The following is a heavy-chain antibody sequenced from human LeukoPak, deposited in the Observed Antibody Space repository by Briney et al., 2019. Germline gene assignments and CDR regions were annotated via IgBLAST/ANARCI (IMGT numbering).Heavy chain of an antibody. J-gene: IGHJ6*02. V-gene: IGHV3-23*01. CDR2: ISGSGGST. CDR1: GFTFSSYA. CDR3: AKDQGALYYYYGMDV. Sequence: TGGSLRLSCAASGFTFSSYAMSWVRQAPGKGLEWVSAISGSGGSTYYADSVKGRFTISRDNSKNTLYLQMNSLRAEDTAVYYCAKDQGALYYYYGMDVWGQGTTVTVSS.